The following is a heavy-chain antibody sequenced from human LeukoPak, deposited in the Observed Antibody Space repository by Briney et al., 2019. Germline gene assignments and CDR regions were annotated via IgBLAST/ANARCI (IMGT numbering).Heavy chain of an antibody. CDR2: INPNSGGT. J-gene: IGHJ3*02. V-gene: IGHV1-2*02. CDR1: GYTFTGYY. D-gene: IGHD3-22*01. Sequence: ASVKVSCKASGYTFTGYYMHWVRQAPGQGLEWMGWINPNSGGTNYAQKFQGRVTMTRDTSISTAYMELSRLRSDDTAVYYCARVYYDSSGYYSLGAFDIWGQGTMVTVSS. CDR3: ARVYYDSSGYYSLGAFDI.